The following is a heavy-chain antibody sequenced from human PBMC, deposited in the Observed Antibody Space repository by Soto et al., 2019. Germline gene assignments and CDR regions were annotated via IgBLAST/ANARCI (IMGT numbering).Heavy chain of an antibody. CDR2: ISGGVT. J-gene: IGHJ4*02. V-gene: IGHV3-23*01. CDR3: AKSFGDYALDY. Sequence: PGGSLRLSCAASGYTFSSYAMDWVRQAPGKGLEWVSAISGGVTYYADSVKGRFTISRDNSKNTLYLQMNSLRAEDTAVYYCAKSFGDYALDYWGQGTLVTVSS. CDR1: GYTFSSYA. D-gene: IGHD4-17*01.